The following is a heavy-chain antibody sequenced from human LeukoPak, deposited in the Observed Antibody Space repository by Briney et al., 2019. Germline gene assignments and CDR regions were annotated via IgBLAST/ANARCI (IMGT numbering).Heavy chain of an antibody. CDR1: GFTFGDYA. D-gene: IGHD1-26*01. CDR3: TRGGIVGARGVCYFDY. Sequence: PGGSLRLSCTASGFTFGDYAMSWFRQAPGKGLEWVGFIRSKAYGGTTEYAASVKGRFTISRDDSKSIAYLQMNSLKTEDTAVYYCTRGGIVGARGVCYFDYWGQGTLVTVSS. J-gene: IGHJ4*02. V-gene: IGHV3-49*03. CDR2: IRSKAYGGTT.